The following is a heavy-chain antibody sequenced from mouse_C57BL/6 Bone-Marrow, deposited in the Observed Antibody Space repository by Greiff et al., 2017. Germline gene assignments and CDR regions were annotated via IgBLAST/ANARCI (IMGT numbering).Heavy chain of an antibody. CDR2: ISSGSSTI. J-gene: IGHJ2*01. V-gene: IGHV5-17*01. CDR1: GFTFSDYG. CDR3: ARSLTGTSYFDY. Sequence: EVKVVESGGGLVKPGGSLKLSCAASGFTFSDYGMHWVRQAPEKGLEWVAYISSGSSTIYYADTVKGRFTISRDNAKNTLFLQMTSLRSEDTAMYYCARSLTGTSYFDYWGQGTTLTVSS. D-gene: IGHD4-1*01.